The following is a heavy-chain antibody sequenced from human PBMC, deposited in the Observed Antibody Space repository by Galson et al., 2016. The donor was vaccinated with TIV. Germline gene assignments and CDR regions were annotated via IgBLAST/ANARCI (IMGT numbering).Heavy chain of an antibody. Sequence: LRLSCAASGFTFSSFGMHWVRQAPGKGLEWVALIRYDGSRRYYADSVKGRFTISRDDSKNTLYLQMNGLRRDDSAVYYCASGVVAHTYYFYGMDVWGQGTTVTVSS. CDR3: ASGVVAHTYYFYGMDV. CDR1: GFTFSSFG. V-gene: IGHV3-30*02. CDR2: IRYDGSRR. J-gene: IGHJ6*02. D-gene: IGHD2-15*01.